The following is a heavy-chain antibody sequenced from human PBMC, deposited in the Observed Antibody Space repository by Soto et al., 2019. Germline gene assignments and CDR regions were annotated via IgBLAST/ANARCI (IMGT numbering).Heavy chain of an antibody. D-gene: IGHD1-1*01. CDR2: ISPNSGGT. CDR1: GYTFTGYY. V-gene: IGHV1-2*04. Sequence: GASVKVSCKASGYTFTGYYMHWVRQAPGQGLEWMGWISPNSGGTNYAQKFQGWVTMTRDTSISTAYMELSRLRSDDTAVYYCARGTTGTTSFYYYYYGMDVWGQGTTVTVSS. J-gene: IGHJ6*02. CDR3: ARGTTGTTSFYYYYYGMDV.